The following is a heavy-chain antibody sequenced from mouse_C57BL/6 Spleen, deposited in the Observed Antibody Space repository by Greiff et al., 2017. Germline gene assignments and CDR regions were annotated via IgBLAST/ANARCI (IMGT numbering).Heavy chain of an antibody. V-gene: IGHV1-15*01. CDR2: IDPETGGT. Sequence: QVQLQQSGAELVRPGASVTLSCKASGYTFTDYEMHWVKQTPVHGLEWIGAIDPETGGTAYNQKFKGKAILTADKSSSTAYMELRSLTSEDSAVYYCARLYYGSRLYWYFEGWGTGTTVTVSS. CDR1: GYTFTDYE. D-gene: IGHD1-1*01. CDR3: ARLYYGSRLYWYFEG. J-gene: IGHJ1*03.